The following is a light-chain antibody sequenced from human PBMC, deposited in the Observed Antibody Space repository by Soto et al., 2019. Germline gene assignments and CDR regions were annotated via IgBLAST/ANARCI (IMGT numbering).Light chain of an antibody. CDR3: LQESNYPLT. CDR2: SAS. Sequence: IQMTQSPSYLSASVGDRVTITCRASQGVRDDVGWYQQKPGKAPKLLIYSASTLQSGVPSRFSGSGSGTDFTLNIRGLQPEDFATYYCLQESNYPLTFGGGTKVEIK. V-gene: IGKV1-6*01. J-gene: IGKJ4*01. CDR1: QGVRDD.